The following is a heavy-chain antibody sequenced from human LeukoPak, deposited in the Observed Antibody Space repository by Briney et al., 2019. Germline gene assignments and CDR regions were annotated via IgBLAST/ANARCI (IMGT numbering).Heavy chain of an antibody. CDR1: GGSISSGDYY. J-gene: IGHJ4*02. V-gene: IGHV4-30-4*08. D-gene: IGHD3-3*01. Sequence: SETLSLTCTVSGGSISSGDYYWSWIRQPPGKGLEWIGYIYYSGSTYYNPSLKSRVTISVDTSKIQFSLKLSSVAATDTAVYFCARLRFDFWSGYTHPYFDYWGQGTLVTVSS. CDR3: ARLRFDFWSGYTHPYFDY. CDR2: IYYSGST.